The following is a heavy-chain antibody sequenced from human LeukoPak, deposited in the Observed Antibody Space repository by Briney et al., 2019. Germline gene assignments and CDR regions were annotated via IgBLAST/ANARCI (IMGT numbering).Heavy chain of an antibody. CDR1: GGSISSSSYY. CDR2: IYYSGST. J-gene: IGHJ5*02. D-gene: IGHD5-24*01. Sequence: KPSETLSLTCTVSGGSISSSSYYWGWIRQPPGKGLEWIGSIYYSGSTYYNPSLKSRVTISVDTSKNQFSLKLSSVTAADTAVYYCARPRVATILGAWFDPWGQGTLVTVSS. V-gene: IGHV4-39*07. CDR3: ARPRVATILGAWFDP.